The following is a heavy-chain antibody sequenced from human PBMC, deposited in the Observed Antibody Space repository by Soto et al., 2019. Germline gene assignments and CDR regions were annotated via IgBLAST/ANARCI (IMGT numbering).Heavy chain of an antibody. Sequence: GGSLRLSCAASGFSFSASSMHWVREASWKGLEWVGRIRSKASGYATAYAASVKGRFIISRDDSKNTAYLQVNSLKTADTAVYYCTNNDHGGKRPVVWGQGTLVTVSS. V-gene: IGHV3-73*01. D-gene: IGHD4-17*01. J-gene: IGHJ4*02. CDR1: GFSFSASS. CDR2: IRSKASGYAT. CDR3: TNNDHGGKRPVV.